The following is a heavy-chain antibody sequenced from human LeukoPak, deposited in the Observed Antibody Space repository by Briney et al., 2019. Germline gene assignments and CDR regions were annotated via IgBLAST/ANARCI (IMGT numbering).Heavy chain of an antibody. CDR1: GFTFSSYA. CDR2: VSGSGGST. CDR3: AKSVVVITFRFDD. J-gene: IGHJ4*02. Sequence: PGGSLRLSCATSGFTFSSYAMSWVRQAPGKGLEYVSGVSGSGGSTYYADSVKGRFTISRDNSKNTLHLQMNSLRAEDTAIYYCAKSVVVITFRFDDWGQGALVTVSS. V-gene: IGHV3-23*01. D-gene: IGHD2-15*01.